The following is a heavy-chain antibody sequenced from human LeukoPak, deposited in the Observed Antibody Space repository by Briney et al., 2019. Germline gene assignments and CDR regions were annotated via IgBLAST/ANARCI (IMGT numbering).Heavy chain of an antibody. Sequence: PSETLSLTCGVSGGSISSSTWWSWVRQPPGKGLEWIGEIYHSGSTNYNPSLKSRVTISVDKSKNQFSLKLSSVTAADTAVYYCARVAAGIGFFQHWGQGTLVTVSS. CDR3: ARVAAGIGFFQH. CDR1: GGSISSSTW. V-gene: IGHV4-4*02. CDR2: IYHSGST. J-gene: IGHJ1*01. D-gene: IGHD6-13*01.